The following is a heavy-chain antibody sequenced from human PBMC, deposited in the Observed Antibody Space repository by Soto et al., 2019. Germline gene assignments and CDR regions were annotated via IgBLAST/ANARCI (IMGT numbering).Heavy chain of an antibody. J-gene: IGHJ4*02. CDR1: LFIFSAYA. Sequence: LRISCESSLFIFSAYAMTLVRQAPGKGLEWVSAVGDSGVRTYYADSEKGRFTISRDNSKNTLSLQMDSLRAEDTAVYYCASGRGGATLDFWGQGTLVTVSS. V-gene: IGHV3-23*01. CDR3: ASGRGGATLDF. CDR2: VGDSGVRT. D-gene: IGHD1-26*01.